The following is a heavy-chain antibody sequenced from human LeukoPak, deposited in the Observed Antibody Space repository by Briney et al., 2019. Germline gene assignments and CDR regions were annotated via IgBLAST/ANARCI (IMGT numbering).Heavy chain of an antibody. CDR3: AREGVAGLNYFDY. CDR2: IIPIFGTA. D-gene: IGHD3-10*01. V-gene: IGHV1-69*05. J-gene: IGHJ4*02. CDR1: GGTFSSYA. Sequence: ASVKVSCKASGGTFSSYAISWVRQAPGQGLEWMGGIIPIFGTANYAQKFQGRVTITTDESTSTDYMELSSLRSEDTAVYYCAREGVAGLNYFDYWGQGTLVTVSS.